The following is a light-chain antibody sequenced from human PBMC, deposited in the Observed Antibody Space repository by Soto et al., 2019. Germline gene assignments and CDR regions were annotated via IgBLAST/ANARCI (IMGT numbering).Light chain of an antibody. J-gene: IGKJ4*01. V-gene: IGKV1-39*01. CDR3: QQSYCPPLT. CDR1: QIISSY. Sequence: DIPMTLSPYYLSSSVGDRVTSTCRASQIISSYLNWYQQKAGKAPKLLIYAASSLQSVVPSRFSGSGSGTDFTLTISSLQAEDFVTYCCQQSYCPPLTVGGGTKVDI. CDR2: AAS.